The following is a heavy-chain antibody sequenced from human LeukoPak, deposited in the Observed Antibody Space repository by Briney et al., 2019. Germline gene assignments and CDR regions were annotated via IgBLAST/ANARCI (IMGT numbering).Heavy chain of an antibody. CDR2: VNHSGRT. D-gene: IGHD3-10*01. CDR3: ARGLPYGSGSYNFDY. CDR1: GGSFSGYY. V-gene: IGHV4-34*01. Sequence: SETLSLTCAVYGGSFSGYYWSWLRQPPGKGLEWIGEVNHSGRTNYNPSLKSRVTISLDTSKNQFSLKLSSVSAADTTVYYYARGLPYGSGSYNFDYWGQGILVTVSS. J-gene: IGHJ4*02.